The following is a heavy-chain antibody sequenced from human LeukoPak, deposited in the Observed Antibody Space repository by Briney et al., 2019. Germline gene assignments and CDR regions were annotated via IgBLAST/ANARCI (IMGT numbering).Heavy chain of an antibody. J-gene: IGHJ5*02. CDR2: IWYDGSNK. V-gene: IGHV3-33*08. CDR1: GFTFSSNG. CDR3: ARGAYTARFPFDP. D-gene: IGHD5-18*01. Sequence: GRSLRLSCAASGFTFSSNGMHWVRQAPGKGLEWVAVIWYDGSNKYYADSVKVRFTISRDNSKNTLYLQMNSLRAEDTAVYYCARGAYTARFPFDPWGQGTLVTVSS.